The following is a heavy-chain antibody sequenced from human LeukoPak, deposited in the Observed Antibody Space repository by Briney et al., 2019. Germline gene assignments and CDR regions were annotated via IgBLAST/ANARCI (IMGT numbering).Heavy chain of an antibody. V-gene: IGHV5-51*01. CDR2: IYPGDSDT. J-gene: IGHJ4*02. CDR1: GXSFSSYW. Sequence: PGESLKISCKGSGXSFSSYWSGWVRQMPGKGLEWMGIIYPGDSDTRYSPSFQGQVTISADKSISTAYLQWSILKASDTAMYYCARRDGYDSTTFDYWGQGTLVTVSS. D-gene: IGHD5-24*01. CDR3: ARRDGYDSTTFDY.